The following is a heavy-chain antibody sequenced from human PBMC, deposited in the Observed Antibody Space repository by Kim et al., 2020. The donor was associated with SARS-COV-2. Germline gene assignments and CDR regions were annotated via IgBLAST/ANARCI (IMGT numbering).Heavy chain of an antibody. CDR2: IYYSGST. D-gene: IGHD3-9*01. Sequence: SETLSLTCTVSGGSISSSSYYWGWIRQPPGKGLEWIGSIYYSGSTYYTPSRRSRVTISVNTSKNPFSLKLSSVTAADTAVYYCARRRLYYDILSDWFDPWGQGTLVTVSS. V-gene: IGHV4-39*01. CDR1: GGSISSSSYY. CDR3: ARRRLYYDILSDWFDP. J-gene: IGHJ5*02.